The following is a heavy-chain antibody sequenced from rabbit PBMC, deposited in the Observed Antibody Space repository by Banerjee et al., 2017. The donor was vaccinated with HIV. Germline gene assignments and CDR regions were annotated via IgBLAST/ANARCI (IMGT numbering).Heavy chain of an antibody. CDR1: GFDFSSYY. D-gene: IGHD4-1*01. V-gene: IGHV1S7*01. CDR2: IYAGKGST. CDR3: ARGGTIVVAGPYYFNL. Sequence: QQLEESGGGLVKPGGTLTLTCKASGFDFSSYYMSWVRQAPGKGLEWIGIIYAGKGSTDYASWVNGRFTISSDNAQDTVDLQMNSLTAADTATYFCARGGTIVVAGPYYFNLWGQGTLVTVS. J-gene: IGHJ4*01.